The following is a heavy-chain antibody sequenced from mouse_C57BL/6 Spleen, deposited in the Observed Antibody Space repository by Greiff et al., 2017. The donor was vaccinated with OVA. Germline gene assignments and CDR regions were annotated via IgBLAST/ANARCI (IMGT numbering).Heavy chain of an antibody. J-gene: IGHJ4*01. V-gene: IGHV1-7*01. CDR2: INPSSGYT. CDR3: ATTTVDAMDY. D-gene: IGHD1-1*01. Sequence: QVQLQPSGAELAKPGASVKLSCKASGYTFTSYWMHWVKPGPGQGLEWIGYINPSSGYTKYNQKFKDKATLTADKSSSTAYMQLSSLTYEDSAGYYCATTTVDAMDYWGQGTSATVSS. CDR1: GYTFTSYW.